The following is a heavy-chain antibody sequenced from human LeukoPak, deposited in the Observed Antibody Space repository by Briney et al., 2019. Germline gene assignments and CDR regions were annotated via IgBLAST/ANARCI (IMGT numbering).Heavy chain of an antibody. CDR2: IYPGDSDT. CDR1: GYRFTSYW. Sequence: GGALEISFKGSGYRFTSYWIGWGRPMPGKGGEWMGIIYPGDSDTRYSPSFQGQVTISADKSISTAYLQWSSLEASDPAMYYCARQIKSRPLYYFDYWGQGTLVTVSS. V-gene: IGHV5-51*01. CDR3: ARQIKSRPLYYFDY. J-gene: IGHJ4*02.